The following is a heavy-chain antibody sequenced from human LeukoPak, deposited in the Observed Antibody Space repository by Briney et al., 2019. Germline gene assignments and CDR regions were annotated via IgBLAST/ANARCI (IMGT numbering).Heavy chain of an antibody. V-gene: IGHV3-23*01. Sequence: GGSLRLCCAASGFTFSSYAMRWVRQAPGKGLEWVSAISGSGGSTYYADSVKGRFTISRANSKNTLYLQMNSLRAEDTAVYYCAKDAPVNIVVVPAANSWGQGTLATVSS. CDR3: AKDAPVNIVVVPAANS. J-gene: IGHJ4*02. CDR1: GFTFSSYA. D-gene: IGHD2-2*01. CDR2: ISGSGGST.